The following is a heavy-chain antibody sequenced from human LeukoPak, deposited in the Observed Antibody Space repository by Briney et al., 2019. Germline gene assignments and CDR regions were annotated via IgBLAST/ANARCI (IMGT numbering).Heavy chain of an antibody. V-gene: IGHV3-74*01. CDR2: INSDGSST. CDR3: ARDAGLIIVGATYGMDV. J-gene: IGHJ6*02. D-gene: IGHD1-26*01. Sequence: PGGSLRLSCAASGFTFSSYWMHWVRQAPGKGLVWVSRINSDGSSTSYADSVKGRFTISRDNAKNTLYLQMNSLRAEDTAVYYCARDAGLIIVGATYGMDVWGQGTTVTVSS. CDR1: GFTFSSYW.